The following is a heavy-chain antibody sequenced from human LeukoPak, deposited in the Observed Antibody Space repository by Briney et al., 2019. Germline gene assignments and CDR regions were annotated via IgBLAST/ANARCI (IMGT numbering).Heavy chain of an antibody. CDR2: ISSSSSYI. J-gene: IGHJ6*02. V-gene: IGHV3-21*01. CDR3: ARVDWDYYGMDV. D-gene: IGHD3-9*01. CDR1: GFTFSSYS. Sequence: PGGSLRLSCAASGFTFSSYSMNWVRQAPGKGLEWVSSISSSSSYIYYADSVKGRFTISRDNAKNSLYLQMNSLRAEDTAVYYCARVDWDYYGMDVWGQGTTVTVSS.